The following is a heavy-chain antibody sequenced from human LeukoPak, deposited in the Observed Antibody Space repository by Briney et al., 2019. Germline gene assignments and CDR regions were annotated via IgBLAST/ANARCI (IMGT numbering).Heavy chain of an antibody. CDR2: INPNSGGT. CDR1: GYTFTGYY. Sequence: ASVKVSCKASGYTFTGYYMHWVRQAPGQGLEWMGWINPNSGGTNYAQKFQGRVTITTDESTSTAYMELSSLRSEDTAVYYCARRVPHYRFDPWGQGTLVTVSS. D-gene: IGHD1-26*01. J-gene: IGHJ5*02. CDR3: ARRVPHYRFDP. V-gene: IGHV1-2*02.